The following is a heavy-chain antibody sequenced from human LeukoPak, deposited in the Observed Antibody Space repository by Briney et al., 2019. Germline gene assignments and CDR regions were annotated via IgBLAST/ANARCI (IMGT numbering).Heavy chain of an antibody. CDR1: GFTFSTYW. J-gene: IGHJ4*02. CDR2: IKADGGEK. CDR3: AKAPVTTCSGAYCYPFDY. Sequence: GGSLRLSCAASGFTFSTYWMNWFRQTPGKGLEWVAKIKADGGEKDHVASVKGRFTISRDNAKNTLYLQMNSLRAGDAAVYYCAKAPVTTCSGAYCYPFDYWSQGTLVTVSS. V-gene: IGHV3-7*03. D-gene: IGHD2-15*01.